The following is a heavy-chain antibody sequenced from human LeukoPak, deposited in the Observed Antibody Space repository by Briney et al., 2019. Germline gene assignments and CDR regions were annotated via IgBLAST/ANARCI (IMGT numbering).Heavy chain of an antibody. CDR1: GFSFTTYW. J-gene: IGHJ4*02. CDR2: ISGSGGST. Sequence: PGESLRLSCAASGFSFTTYWMSWVRQAPGKGLEWVSAISGSGGSTYYADSVKGRFTISRDNSKNTLYLQMNSLRAEDTAVYYCAKDPLIRPGYSSTWYDYWGQGTQVTVSS. V-gene: IGHV3-23*01. D-gene: IGHD6-13*01. CDR3: AKDPLIRPGYSSTWYDY.